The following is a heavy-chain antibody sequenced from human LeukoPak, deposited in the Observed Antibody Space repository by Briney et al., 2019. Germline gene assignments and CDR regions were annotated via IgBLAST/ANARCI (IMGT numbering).Heavy chain of an antibody. CDR3: ARGVIGNWNDARNNWFDP. J-gene: IGHJ5*02. Sequence: SVTVSCKASGGTFSSYAISWVRQAPGQGLEWMGGIIPIFGTANYAQKFQGRVTITADESTSTAYMELSSLRSEDTAVYYCARGVIGNWNDARNNWFDPWGQGTLVTVSS. CDR1: GGTFSSYA. D-gene: IGHD1-1*01. V-gene: IGHV1-69*13. CDR2: IIPIFGTA.